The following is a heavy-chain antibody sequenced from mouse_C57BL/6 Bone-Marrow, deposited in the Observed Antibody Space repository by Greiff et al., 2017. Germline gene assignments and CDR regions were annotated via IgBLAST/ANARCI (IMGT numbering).Heavy chain of an antibody. CDR2: ISNLAYSI. Sequence: EVKLVESGGGLVQPGGSLKLSCAASGFTFSDYGMAWVRQAPRKGPEWVAFISNLAYSIYYADTVTGRFTISRENAKNTLYLEMSSRRSEDTAMYYCARRGSSYEYFDVWGTGTTVTVSS. D-gene: IGHD1-1*01. J-gene: IGHJ1*03. CDR1: GFTFSDYG. V-gene: IGHV5-15*04. CDR3: ARRGSSYEYFDV.